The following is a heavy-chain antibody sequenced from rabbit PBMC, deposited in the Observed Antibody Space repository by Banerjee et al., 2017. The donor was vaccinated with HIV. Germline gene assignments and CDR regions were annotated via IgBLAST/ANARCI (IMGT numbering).Heavy chain of an antibody. CDR2: IHNGDGNT. Sequence: QEQLEESGGGLVKPGGTLTLICKASGIDFSSYYYMCWVRQAPGKGLELIACIHNGDGNTWYATWVNGRFTISRTSSTTVSLQMTSLTAADTATYFCARDLAGVIGWNFHLWGQGTLVTVS. V-gene: IGHV1S43*01. D-gene: IGHD4-1*01. J-gene: IGHJ4*01. CDR3: ARDLAGVIGWNFHL. CDR1: GIDFSSYYY.